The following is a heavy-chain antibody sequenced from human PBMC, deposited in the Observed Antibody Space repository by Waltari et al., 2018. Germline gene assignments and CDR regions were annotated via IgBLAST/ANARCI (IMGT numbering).Heavy chain of an antibody. V-gene: IGHV3-23*01. CDR3: AKGNARFSSTWYFDS. Sequence: EVQLLESGGGLVQPGGSLRISCEGSGLDFNDYAMGWVRRAPGKGLEWVSAISGSGRRTYYADSVKGRFTISRDISKNTLYLEMSSLRAEDTAMYYCAKGNARFSSTWYFDSWGQGTLITVSS. CDR1: GLDFNDYA. D-gene: IGHD6-13*01. CDR2: ISGSGRRT. J-gene: IGHJ4*02.